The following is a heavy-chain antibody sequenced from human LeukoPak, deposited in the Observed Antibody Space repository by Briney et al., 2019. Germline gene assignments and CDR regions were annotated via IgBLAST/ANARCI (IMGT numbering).Heavy chain of an antibody. CDR2: ISSSSTYI. V-gene: IGHV3-21*01. CDR1: GFTFSNYN. CDR3: ARADVM. D-gene: IGHD3-16*01. J-gene: IGHJ4*02. Sequence: GGSLRLSCAASGFTFSNYNMNWVRQAPGKGLEWVSSISSSSTYISYAVSVKGRFTISRDNAKNSLFLQMNSLRAEDTAVYYCARADVMGGQGTLVTVSS.